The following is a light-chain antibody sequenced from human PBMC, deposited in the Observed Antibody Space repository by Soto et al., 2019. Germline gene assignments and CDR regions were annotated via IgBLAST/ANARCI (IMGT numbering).Light chain of an antibody. J-gene: IGKJ4*01. Sequence: DIQRTQSPSSLSASVEDRVTITVRASQSISSYLNWYQQKPGKAPKLLIYAASSLQSGVPSRFSGSGSGTEFTLTISRLEPEDVAVYYCQQFSSYPLTCGGGTKVDIK. CDR3: QQFSSYPLT. CDR2: AAS. V-gene: IGKV1-39*01. CDR1: QSISSY.